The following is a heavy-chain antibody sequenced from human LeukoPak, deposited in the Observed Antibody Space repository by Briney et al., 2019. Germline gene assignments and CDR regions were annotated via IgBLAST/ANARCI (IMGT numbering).Heavy chain of an antibody. CDR1: GFTFSSYE. D-gene: IGHD4-17*01. Sequence: GGSLRLSCAASGFTFSSYEMNWVRQAPGKGLEWVSYISSSGSTIYYADSVKGRFTISRDNAKNSLYLQMNSLRAEDTAVYYCARDGDYVFYFDYWGQGALVTVSS. CDR2: ISSSGSTI. CDR3: ARDGDYVFYFDY. V-gene: IGHV3-48*03. J-gene: IGHJ4*02.